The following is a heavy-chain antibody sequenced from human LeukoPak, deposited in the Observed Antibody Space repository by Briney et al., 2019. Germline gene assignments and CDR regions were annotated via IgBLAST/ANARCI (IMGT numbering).Heavy chain of an antibody. CDR2: ISSSGSTI. V-gene: IGHV3-11*04. CDR1: GFTFSDYY. CDR3: ARDDYYDSSGYYHYVDY. D-gene: IGHD3-22*01. J-gene: IGHJ4*02. Sequence: GGALRLSCAASGFTFSDYYMSWIRQAPGEGLEWVSYISSSGSTIYYADSVKGRFTIFRDNAKNSLYLQMNSLRAEDTAVYYCARDDYYDSSGYYHYVDYWGQGTLVTVSS.